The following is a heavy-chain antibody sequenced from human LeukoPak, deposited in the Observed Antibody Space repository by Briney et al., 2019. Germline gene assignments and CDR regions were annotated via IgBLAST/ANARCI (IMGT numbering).Heavy chain of an antibody. V-gene: IGHV1-18*04. CDR3: ARVRLGNSSPYYDGMDV. D-gene: IGHD6-13*01. J-gene: IGHJ6*04. CDR2: ISAYNGNT. Sequence: EASVKVFCKASGYTFTSYGISWVRQAPGQGLEWMGWISAYNGNTNYAQKLQGRVTMTTDTSTSTAYMELRSLRSDDTAVYYCARVRLGNSSPYYDGMDVWGKGTTITVSS. CDR1: GYTFTSYG.